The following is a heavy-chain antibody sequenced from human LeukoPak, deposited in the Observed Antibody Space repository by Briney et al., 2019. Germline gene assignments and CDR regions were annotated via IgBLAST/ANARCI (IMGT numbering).Heavy chain of an antibody. CDR3: AKGYYYDSSGYFGRAFDI. CDR1: GFTFSSYA. J-gene: IGHJ3*02. V-gene: IGHV3-23*01. Sequence: PGGSLRLSCAASGFTFSSYAMSWVRQGQGKGLEWVSAISGSAGSAYYADSAKGRFTISRDNSKNTLYLRMNSLRAEDTAVYYCAKGYYYDSSGYFGRAFDIWGQGTMVTVSS. D-gene: IGHD3-22*01. CDR2: ISGSAGSA.